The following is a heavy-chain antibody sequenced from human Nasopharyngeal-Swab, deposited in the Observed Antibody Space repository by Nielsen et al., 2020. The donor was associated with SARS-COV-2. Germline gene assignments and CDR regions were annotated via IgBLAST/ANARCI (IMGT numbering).Heavy chain of an antibody. V-gene: IGHV4-61*08. J-gene: IGHJ2*01. D-gene: IGHD4-11*01. Sequence: SETLSLTCTVSGGSISSGGYYWSWIRQHPGKGLEWIGYIYYSGSTNYNPSLKSRVTISVDTSKNQFSLKLSSVTAADTAVYYCARGVDYTYWYFDLWGRGTLVTVSS. CDR2: IYYSGST. CDR1: GGSISSGGYY. CDR3: ARGVDYTYWYFDL.